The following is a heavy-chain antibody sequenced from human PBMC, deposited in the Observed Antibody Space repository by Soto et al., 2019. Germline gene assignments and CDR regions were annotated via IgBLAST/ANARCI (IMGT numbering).Heavy chain of an antibody. CDR2: IYYSEST. J-gene: IGHJ6*02. CDR1: GGSISSGGYY. Sequence: TLSLTCTVSGGSISSGGYYWSWICQPPGKDLQSIGYIYYSESTYHNPTLKSPITISVDTSKNHFSLKLSSVTAADTAVYYCARVPYHYYGIDVWGQGTTVTVSS. V-gene: IGHV4-30-4*01. CDR3: ARVPYHYYGIDV.